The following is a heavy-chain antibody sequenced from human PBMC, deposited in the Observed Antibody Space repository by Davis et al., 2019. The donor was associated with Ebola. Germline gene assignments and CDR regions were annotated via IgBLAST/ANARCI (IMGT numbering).Heavy chain of an antibody. D-gene: IGHD4-11*01. Sequence: GGSLRLSCAASGFTFSTCAMSWVRQAPGRGLEWVAFVRSHGSDDHYADSVKGRFTISRDNSKNTLYLQMNSLRPEDTAVYYCARDSDDYSFDYWGQGTLVTVSS. V-gene: IGHV3-30*02. CDR2: VRSHGSDD. CDR1: GFTFSTCA. J-gene: IGHJ4*02. CDR3: ARDSDDYSFDY.